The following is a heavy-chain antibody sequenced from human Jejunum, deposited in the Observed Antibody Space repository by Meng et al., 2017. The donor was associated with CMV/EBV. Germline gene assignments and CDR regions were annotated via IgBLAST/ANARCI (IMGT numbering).Heavy chain of an antibody. V-gene: IGHV4-39*07. J-gene: IGHJ6*02. CDR2: IYYGGST. Sequence: TYDWGWIRQPPGRGLEWIASIYYGGSTYYSPSLKSRVTISVDTSKNQFSLSLSSVTAADTAVYYCARGRVHFSDDYYYYGMDVWGLGTTVTVSS. CDR3: ARGRVHFSDDYYYYGMDV. CDR1: TYD. D-gene: IGHD1-1*01.